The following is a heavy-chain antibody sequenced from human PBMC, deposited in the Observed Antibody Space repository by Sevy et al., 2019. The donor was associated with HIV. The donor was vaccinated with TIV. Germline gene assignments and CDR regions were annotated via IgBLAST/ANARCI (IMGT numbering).Heavy chain of an antibody. Sequence: GGSLRLSCAASGFTISSYWMHWVRQAPGKGLVWVSRINSDGSSTSYADSVKGRFTISRDNAKNTLYLQMNSLRAEDTAVYYCAREGYSYGYWDYYYGMDVWGQGTTVTVSS. D-gene: IGHD5-18*01. CDR3: AREGYSYGYWDYYYGMDV. V-gene: IGHV3-74*01. CDR1: GFTISSYW. CDR2: INSDGSST. J-gene: IGHJ6*02.